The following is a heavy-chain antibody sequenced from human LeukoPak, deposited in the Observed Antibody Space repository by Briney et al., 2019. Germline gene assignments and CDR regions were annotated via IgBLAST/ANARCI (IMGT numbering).Heavy chain of an antibody. CDR2: ISAYNGNT. Sequence: ASVRVSCKASGYTFTSYGISWVRQAPGQGLEWMGWISAYNGNTNYAQKLQGRVTMTTDTSTSTAYMELRSLRSDDTAVYYCARDDDILTGYSRYFDLWGRGTLVTVSS. V-gene: IGHV1-18*01. CDR3: ARDDDILTGYSRYFDL. CDR1: GYTFTSYG. D-gene: IGHD3-9*01. J-gene: IGHJ2*01.